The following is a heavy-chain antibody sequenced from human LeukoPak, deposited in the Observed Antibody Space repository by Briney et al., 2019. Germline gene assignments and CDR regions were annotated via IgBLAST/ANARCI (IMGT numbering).Heavy chain of an antibody. D-gene: IGHD2-21*01. J-gene: IGHJ4*02. CDR3: ARGIWSARTVDYYLDY. CDR2: INAGNGHT. CDR1: GYTFTSYA. Sequence: GASVKVSCKASGYTFTSYAMHWVRQAPGQRFEWMGWINAGNGHTKYSQNFQGRVTITRDSSASTVYMELSSLTSEDTAVYYCARGIWSARTVDYYLDYWGQGTLVTVSS. V-gene: IGHV1-3*01.